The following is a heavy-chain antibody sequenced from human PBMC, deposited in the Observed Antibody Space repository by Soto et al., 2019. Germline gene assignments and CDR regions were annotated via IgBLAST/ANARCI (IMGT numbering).Heavy chain of an antibody. Sequence: GGSLRLSCAASEFTVSSNSMSRVRQAPGKGLEWVSVIYSGGSTYYADSVKGRFTISRDNSKNTLYLQMNSLRAEDTAVYYCAKRSSSSTFDYWGQGTLVTVSS. V-gene: IGHV3-53*01. CDR1: EFTVSSNS. CDR3: AKRSSSSTFDY. CDR2: IYSGGST. D-gene: IGHD6-6*01. J-gene: IGHJ4*02.